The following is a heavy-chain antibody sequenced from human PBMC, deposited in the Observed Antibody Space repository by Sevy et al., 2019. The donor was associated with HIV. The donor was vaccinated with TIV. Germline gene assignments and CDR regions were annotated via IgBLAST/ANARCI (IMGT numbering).Heavy chain of an antibody. J-gene: IGHJ6*02. CDR3: ARPRANSVDHYSFYAMDV. D-gene: IGHD2-15*01. CDR1: GFAFSNYYA. Sequence: GGSLRLSCAASGFAFSNYYAMHWVRQAPGKGLEWVALISYDGSDKYYADSVKGRFTISRDNFKNKLFPQMNSLTTEDTAVYYCARPRANSVDHYSFYAMDVWGQGTTVTVSS. CDR2: ISYDGSDK. V-gene: IGHV3-30-3*01.